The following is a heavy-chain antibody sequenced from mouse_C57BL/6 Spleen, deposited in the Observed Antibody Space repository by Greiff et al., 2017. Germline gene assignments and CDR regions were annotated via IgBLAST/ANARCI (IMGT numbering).Heavy chain of an antibody. J-gene: IGHJ3*01. V-gene: IGHV14-2*01. Sequence: DVHLVESGAELVKPGASVKLSCTASGFNIKDYYMHWVKQRTEQGLEWIGRIDPEDGETKYAPKFKGKATITADTSSNTAYLQLSSLTSEDTAVYYCARGYGSSSWFAYWGQGTLVTVSA. CDR1: GFNIKDYY. D-gene: IGHD1-1*01. CDR2: IDPEDGET. CDR3: ARGYGSSSWFAY.